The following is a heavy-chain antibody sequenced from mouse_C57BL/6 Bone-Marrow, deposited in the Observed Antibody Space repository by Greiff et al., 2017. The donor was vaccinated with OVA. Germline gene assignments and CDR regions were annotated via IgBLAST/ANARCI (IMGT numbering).Heavy chain of an antibody. CDR1: GYTFTSYD. V-gene: IGHV1-85*01. D-gene: IGHD1-1*01. CDR3: ARLEYGSSYWYFDY. Sequence: VQLQESGPELVKPGASVKLSCKASGYTFTSYDINWVKQRPGQGLEWIGWIYPRDGSTKYNDKFKGKATLPVDTSSSTAYMELHSLTSEDSAVYFCARLEYGSSYWYFDYWGQGTTLTVSS. CDR2: IYPRDGST. J-gene: IGHJ2*01.